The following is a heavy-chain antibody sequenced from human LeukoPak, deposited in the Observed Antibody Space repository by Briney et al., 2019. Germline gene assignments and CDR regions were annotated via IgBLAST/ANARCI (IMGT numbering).Heavy chain of an antibody. CDR2: ISSSSSYI. CDR3: ARASYCGGDCSDAFDI. CDR1: GFTFSSYS. V-gene: IGHV3-21*01. D-gene: IGHD2-21*02. J-gene: IGHJ3*02. Sequence: GGSLRLSCAASGFTFSSYSMNWVRQAPGKGLEWVSSISSSSSYIYYADSVKGRFTISRDNAKNSLYLQMNSLRAEDTAVYYCARASYCGGDCSDAFDIWGQGTMVTVSS.